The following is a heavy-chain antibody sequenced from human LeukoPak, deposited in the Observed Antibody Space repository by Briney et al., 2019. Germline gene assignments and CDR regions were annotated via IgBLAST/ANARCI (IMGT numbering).Heavy chain of an antibody. CDR2: IYYSGST. CDR1: GGSISSYY. Sequence: PSETLSLTCTVSGGSISSYYWSWIRQPPGKGLEWIGYIYYSGSTNYNPSLKSRVTISVDTSKNQFSLKLSSVTAADTAVYYCAREGGAAGFHWFDPWGQGTLVTVSS. CDR3: AREGGAAGFHWFDP. J-gene: IGHJ5*02. V-gene: IGHV4-59*01. D-gene: IGHD6-13*01.